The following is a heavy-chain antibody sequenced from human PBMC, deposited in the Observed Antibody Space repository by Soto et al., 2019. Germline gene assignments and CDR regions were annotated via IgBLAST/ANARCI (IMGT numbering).Heavy chain of an antibody. J-gene: IGHJ5*02. V-gene: IGHV3-11*01. CDR2: ISSSGSTI. CDR1: GFTFSDYY. Sequence: PGGSLRLSCAASGFTFSDYYMSWIRQAPGKGLEWVSYISSSGSTIYYADSVKGRFTISRDNAKNSLYLQMNSLRAEDTAVYYCARAGAPKLSSSSSGWFDPWGQGTLVTVSS. CDR3: ARAGAPKLSSSSSGWFDP. D-gene: IGHD6-6*01.